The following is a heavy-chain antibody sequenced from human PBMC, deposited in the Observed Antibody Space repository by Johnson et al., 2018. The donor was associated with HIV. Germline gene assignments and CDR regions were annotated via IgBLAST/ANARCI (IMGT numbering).Heavy chain of an antibody. Sequence: QVQLVESGGGVVQPGRSLRLSCAASGFTFSSYAMHWVRQAPGKGLEWVAVISYDGSNKYYADSVKGRFTISRDNAKNSLYLQMNSLRAEDTALYYCAKDIYSVSGYQDIWGQGTLVTVSS. CDR3: AKDIYSVSGYQDI. CDR1: GFTFSSYA. V-gene: IGHV3-30*04. J-gene: IGHJ3*02. CDR2: ISYDGSNK. D-gene: IGHD3-3*01.